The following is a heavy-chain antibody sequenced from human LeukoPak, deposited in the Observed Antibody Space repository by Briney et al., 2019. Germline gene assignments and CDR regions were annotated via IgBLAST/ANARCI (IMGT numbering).Heavy chain of an antibody. CDR1: GFTFSSYS. CDR2: ISSSSSTI. J-gene: IGHJ4*02. V-gene: IGHV3-48*04. Sequence: PGGSLRLSCTASGFTFSSYSMNWVRQAPGKGLEWVSYISSSSSTIYYADSVKGRFTISRDNAKNSLYLQMNSLRAEDTAVYYCATGDLPDYGDYVVDYWGQGTLVTVSS. D-gene: IGHD4-17*01. CDR3: ATGDLPDYGDYVVDY.